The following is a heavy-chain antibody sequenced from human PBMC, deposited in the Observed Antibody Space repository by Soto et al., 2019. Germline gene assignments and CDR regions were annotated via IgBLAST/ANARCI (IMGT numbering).Heavy chain of an antibody. V-gene: IGHV3-23*01. CDR1: GFTFSSYA. Sequence: PGGSLRLSCAASGFTFSSYAMSWVCQAPGKGLEWVSAISGSGGSTYYADSVKGRFTISRDNSKNTLYLQMNSLRAEDTAVYYCAKGIWTVDSSGYSPTPYFDYWGQGTLVTVSS. J-gene: IGHJ4*02. D-gene: IGHD3-22*01. CDR3: AKGIWTVDSSGYSPTPYFDY. CDR2: ISGSGGST.